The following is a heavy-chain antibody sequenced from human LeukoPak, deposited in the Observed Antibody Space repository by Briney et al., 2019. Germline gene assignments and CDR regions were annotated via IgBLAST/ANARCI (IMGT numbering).Heavy chain of an antibody. CDR2: ISWNSGSI. Sequence: GGSLRLSCAASGFTFDDYAMHWVRQAPGKGLEWVSGISWNSGSIGYADSVEGRFTISRDNAKNSQYLQMNSLRAEDTALYYCAKGRGSGWYFIGYYGMDVWGQGTTVTVSS. CDR3: AKGRGSGWYFIGYYGMDV. V-gene: IGHV3-9*01. CDR1: GFTFDDYA. D-gene: IGHD6-19*01. J-gene: IGHJ6*02.